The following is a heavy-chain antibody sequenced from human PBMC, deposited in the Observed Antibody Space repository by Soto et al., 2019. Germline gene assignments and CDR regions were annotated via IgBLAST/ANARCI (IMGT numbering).Heavy chain of an antibody. D-gene: IGHD1-7*01. J-gene: IGHJ6*03. CDR2: INAGNGNT. CDR3: AGNPLELRIGYYYYMDV. CDR1: GYTFTSYA. Sequence: GASVKVSCKASGYTFTSYAMHWVRQAPGQRLEWMGWINAGNGNTKYSQKFQGRGTITRDTSASTAYMELSSLRSEDTAVYYCAGNPLELRIGYYYYMDVWGKGTTVTVSS. V-gene: IGHV1-3*01.